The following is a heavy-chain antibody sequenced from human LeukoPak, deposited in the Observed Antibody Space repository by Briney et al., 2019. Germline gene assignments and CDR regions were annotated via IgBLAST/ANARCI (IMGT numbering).Heavy chain of an antibody. J-gene: IGHJ4*02. CDR2: ISGSGTTT. D-gene: IGHD3-10*01. CDR3: AKGRSGSYSALDY. CDR1: GFTFSSYA. Sequence: GGSLRLSCAASGFTFSSYAMNWVRQAPGKGLEWVSSISGSGTTTYYADSVKGRFTISRDNSKNTLYLQMNSLRAEDTAVYYCAKGRSGSYSALDYWGQGTLVTVSS. V-gene: IGHV3-23*01.